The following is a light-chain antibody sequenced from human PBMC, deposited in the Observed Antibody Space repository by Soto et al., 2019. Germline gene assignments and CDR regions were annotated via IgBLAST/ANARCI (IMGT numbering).Light chain of an antibody. CDR2: GAS. Sequence: EIELTQSPGTLSLTPGERATLSCRASQSVSSSYLAWYQQTPGQAPRLLIYGASSRATGIPDRFSGSASETDFTLTISRLEPEDFAVYYCQQYGSSPKMFGQGTKVEMK. V-gene: IGKV3-20*01. CDR3: QQYGSSPKM. CDR1: QSVSSSY. J-gene: IGKJ1*01.